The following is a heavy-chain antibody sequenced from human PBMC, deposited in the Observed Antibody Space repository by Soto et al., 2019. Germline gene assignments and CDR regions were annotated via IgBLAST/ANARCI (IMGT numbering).Heavy chain of an antibody. Sequence: QVQLVQSGAEVKKPGASVKVSCKASGYTFTSYGISWVRQAPGQGLEWMGWISAYNGNTNYAQKLQGRATMTTDTSTSTAYMELRSLRSDDTAVYYCAGDLPRHSGWYSIDYWGQGTLVTVSS. J-gene: IGHJ4*02. CDR2: ISAYNGNT. D-gene: IGHD6-19*01. CDR3: AGDLPRHSGWYSIDY. V-gene: IGHV1-18*01. CDR1: GYTFTSYG.